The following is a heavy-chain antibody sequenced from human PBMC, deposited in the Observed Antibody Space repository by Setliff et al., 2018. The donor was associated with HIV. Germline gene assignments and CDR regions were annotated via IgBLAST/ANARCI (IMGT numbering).Heavy chain of an antibody. J-gene: IGHJ4*02. CDR1: GGSISNGDYY. CDR3: ARVFVDTAVLRVLEYYFDS. V-gene: IGHV4-39*07. D-gene: IGHD5-18*01. CDR2: IYHTGSS. Sequence: SETLSLTCTVSGGSISNGDYYWGWIRQSPGKGLEWIGNIYHTGSSYYNPSLNDRATISLDTSKNQFSLRMRSVTAADTAVYYCARVFVDTAVLRVLEYYFDSWGRGTLVTVSS.